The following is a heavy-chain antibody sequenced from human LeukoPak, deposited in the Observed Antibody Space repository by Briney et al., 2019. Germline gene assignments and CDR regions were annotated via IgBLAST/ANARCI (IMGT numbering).Heavy chain of an antibody. CDR2: INPNNGGT. D-gene: IGHD6-19*01. J-gene: IGHJ4*02. Sequence: ASVKVSCKASGYTFTGYYMHWVRQAPGQGLEWMGWINPNNGGTNYAQKFQGSVTMTRDTSISTAYMEPSRLRSDDTAVYYCARGSGRGWLKNDYWGQGTLVTVSS. CDR3: ARGSGRGWLKNDY. CDR1: GYTFTGYY. V-gene: IGHV1-2*02.